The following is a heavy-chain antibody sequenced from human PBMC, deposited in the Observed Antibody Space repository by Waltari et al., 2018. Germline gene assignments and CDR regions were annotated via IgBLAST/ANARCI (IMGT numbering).Heavy chain of an antibody. J-gene: IGHJ6*03. CDR2: ISGSGGST. CDR3: AKRAAAYYYYYYMDV. CDR1: GFTFSSYA. D-gene: IGHD2-2*01. Sequence: EVQLVESGGGLVQPGGSLRLSCAASGFTFSSYAMSWVRQAPGKGLERVSAISGSGGSTYYADSLKGRFTISIDNSKNTLYLQMNSLRAEDTAVYYCAKRAAAYYYYYYMDVWGKGTTVTVSS. V-gene: IGHV3-23*04.